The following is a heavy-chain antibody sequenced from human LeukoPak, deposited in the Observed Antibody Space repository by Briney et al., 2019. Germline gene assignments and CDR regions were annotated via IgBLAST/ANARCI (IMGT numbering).Heavy chain of an antibody. D-gene: IGHD5-18*01. CDR2: ISSSSSYI. J-gene: IGHJ4*02. Sequence: GGSLRLSCAASGVTFSSYSMNWGRKAPGKGLEWGSSISSSSSYIYYADSVKGRFTISRDNAKNSLYLQMNSLRAEDTAVYYCARDMGIRALDYWGQGTLVTVSS. CDR1: GVTFSSYS. CDR3: ARDMGIRALDY. V-gene: IGHV3-21*01.